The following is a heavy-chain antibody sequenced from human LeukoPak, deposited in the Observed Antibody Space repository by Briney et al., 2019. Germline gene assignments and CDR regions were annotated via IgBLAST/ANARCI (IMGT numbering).Heavy chain of an antibody. Sequence: GGSLRLSCVASGFTFRSYGIHWVRQAPGKGLEWLAFIWYDEITKNYADSVKGRFTISRDNAKNSLYLQMNSLRAEDTALYYCATGGITIFGVVTYPNDWGQGTLVTVSS. V-gene: IGHV3-33*03. D-gene: IGHD3-3*01. J-gene: IGHJ4*02. CDR3: ATGGITIFGVVTYPND. CDR2: IWYDEITK. CDR1: GFTFRSYG.